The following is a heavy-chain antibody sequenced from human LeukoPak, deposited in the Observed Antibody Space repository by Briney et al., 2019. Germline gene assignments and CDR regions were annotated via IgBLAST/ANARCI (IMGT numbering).Heavy chain of an antibody. J-gene: IGHJ3*02. D-gene: IGHD1-14*01. V-gene: IGHV4-59*11. CDR3: ARDRISINALDM. CDR2: ISHIGST. CDR1: GASISGHY. Sequence: PSETLSLTCTVSGASISGHYLNWLRQPPGKGLEWIGYISHIGSTNYNPSLKSRVTISVDTSKNQFSLTLTSVTAADTAVYYCARDRISINALDMWGQGTMVTVSS.